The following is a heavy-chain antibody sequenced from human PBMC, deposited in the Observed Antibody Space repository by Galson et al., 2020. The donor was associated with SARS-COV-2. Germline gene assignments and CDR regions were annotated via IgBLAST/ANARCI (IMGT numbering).Heavy chain of an antibody. Sequence: ASVKVSCKASGYTFTNYAMHWVRQAPGQGLEWMGWINSGNGNTKYSQKFQGRVTITRDTSASTAYMELSSLRSEDTAVYYCARGSAVAGNARYFQHWGPGTLVTVSS. CDR2: INSGNGNT. CDR1: GYTFTNYA. J-gene: IGHJ1*01. CDR3: ARGSAVAGNARYFQH. D-gene: IGHD6-19*01. V-gene: IGHV1-3*01.